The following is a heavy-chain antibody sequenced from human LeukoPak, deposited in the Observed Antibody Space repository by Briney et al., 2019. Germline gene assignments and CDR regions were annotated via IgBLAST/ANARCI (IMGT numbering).Heavy chain of an antibody. CDR2: INDDTP. CDR3: AKDSLRTVPKASFDY. V-gene: IGHV3-23*01. D-gene: IGHD2-2*01. Sequence: GGSLRLSCTTSGFSFKTYSMSWVRQAPGKGLEWVAAINDDTPYYTDSVKGWFTVSRDNSKNTLFLQMNSLRAEDRAVYYCAKDSLRTVPKASFDYWGQGTLVTVSS. J-gene: IGHJ4*02. CDR1: GFSFKTYS.